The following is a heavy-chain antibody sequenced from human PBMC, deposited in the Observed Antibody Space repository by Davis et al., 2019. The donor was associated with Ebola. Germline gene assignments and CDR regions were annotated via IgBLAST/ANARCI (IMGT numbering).Heavy chain of an antibody. CDR1: GDSVSSNSGA. Sequence: PSETLSLTCAISGDSVSSNSGAWNWLRQSPSRGLEWLGRTYYRSKWYNDYAVPVKSRLTINPDTSKNQFSLQLNSVTPEDTALYYCSRGHWVRRAFDIWGQGTVVTVSS. V-gene: IGHV6-1*01. CDR3: SRGHWVRRAFDI. D-gene: IGHD3-16*01. J-gene: IGHJ3*02. CDR2: TYYRSKWYN.